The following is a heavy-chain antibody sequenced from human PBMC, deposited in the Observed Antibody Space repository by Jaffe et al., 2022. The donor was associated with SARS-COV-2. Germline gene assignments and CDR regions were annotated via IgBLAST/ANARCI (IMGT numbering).Heavy chain of an antibody. CDR2: IYTSGST. CDR1: GGSISSGSYY. V-gene: IGHV4-61*02. CDR3: ARDRVGTFGGPYCGGDCYSEYYFDY. J-gene: IGHJ4*02. D-gene: IGHD2-21*02. Sequence: QVQLQESGPGLVKPSQTLSLTCTVSGGSISSGSYYWSWIRQPAGKGLEWIGRIYTSGSTNYNPSLKSRVTISVDTSKNQFSLKLSSVTAADTAVYYCARDRVGTFGGPYCGGDCYSEYYFDYWGQGTLVTVSS.